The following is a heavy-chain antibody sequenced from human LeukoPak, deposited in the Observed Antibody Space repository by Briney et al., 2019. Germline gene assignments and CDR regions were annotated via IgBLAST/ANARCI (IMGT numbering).Heavy chain of an antibody. CDR2: ISSSSSYI. V-gene: IGHV3-21*01. J-gene: IGHJ4*02. CDR1: GFTFSSYS. Sequence: GGSLRPSCAASGFTFSSYSMNWVRQAPGKGLEWVSSISSSSSYIYYADSVKGRFTISRDNAKNSLYLQMNSLRAEDTAVYYCARQKYSRDYDKDFDYWGQGTLVTVSS. CDR3: ARQKYSRDYDKDFDY. D-gene: IGHD3-22*01.